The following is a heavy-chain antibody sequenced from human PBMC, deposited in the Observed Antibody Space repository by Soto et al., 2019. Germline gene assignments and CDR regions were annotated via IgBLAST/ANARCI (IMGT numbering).Heavy chain of an antibody. J-gene: IGHJ4*02. V-gene: IGHV3-23*01. Sequence: GGSLRLSCAASGFTFTTYAMNWVRQAPGKGLEWVSSISVSGGSTYYADSVKGRFTISRDNSYNTLYLQMNSLRAEDTAVYYCAKGLIGYGTYFDYWGQGPWSPSPQ. CDR1: GFTFTTYA. CDR3: AKGLIGYGTYFDY. D-gene: IGHD1-1*01. CDR2: ISVSGGST.